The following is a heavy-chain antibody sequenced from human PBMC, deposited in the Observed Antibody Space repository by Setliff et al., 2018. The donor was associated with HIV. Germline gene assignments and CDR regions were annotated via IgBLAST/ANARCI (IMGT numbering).Heavy chain of an antibody. CDR1: GGSFPAYY. V-gene: IGHV4-34*01. Sequence: ETLSLTCAVYGGSFPAYYWNWVRQSPGKGLEWIGEINYSGDTTYNPSLKSRVNMFIDVSKKQFSLKVASVTAADTAVYYCVRQHGDYAFGSWGQGTLVTVSS. D-gene: IGHD4-17*01. CDR2: INYSGDT. J-gene: IGHJ5*01. CDR3: VRQHGDYAFGS.